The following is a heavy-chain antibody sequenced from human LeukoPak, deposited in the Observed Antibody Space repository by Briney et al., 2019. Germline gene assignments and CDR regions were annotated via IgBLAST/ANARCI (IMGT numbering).Heavy chain of an antibody. D-gene: IGHD3-9*01. CDR3: AILPSGYFDWLSNAFDI. J-gene: IGHJ3*02. CDR1: CYTFTSYG. V-gene: IGHV1-18*01. CDR2: ISAYNGNT. Sequence: GSVKVSSKASCYTFTSYGISWVRQAPGQGLEWMGWISAYNGNTNYAQKLQGRVTMTTDTSTSTAYMELRSLRSDDTAVYYCAILPSGYFDWLSNAFDIWGQGTMVTVCS.